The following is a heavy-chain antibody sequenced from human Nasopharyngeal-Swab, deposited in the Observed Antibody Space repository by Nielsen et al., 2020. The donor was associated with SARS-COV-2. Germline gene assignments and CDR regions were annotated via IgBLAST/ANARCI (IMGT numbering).Heavy chain of an antibody. Sequence: SETLSLTCAVSGGSISSSNWWSWVRQPPGKGREWIGEIYHSGSTNYNPSLKSRVTISVDKSKNQFSLKLSSVTAADTAVYYCARVSGGYYDSSGYYYFDYWGQGTLVTVSS. CDR3: ARVSGGYYDSSGYYYFDY. CDR2: IYHSGST. J-gene: IGHJ4*02. D-gene: IGHD3-22*01. CDR1: GGSISSSNW. V-gene: IGHV4-4*02.